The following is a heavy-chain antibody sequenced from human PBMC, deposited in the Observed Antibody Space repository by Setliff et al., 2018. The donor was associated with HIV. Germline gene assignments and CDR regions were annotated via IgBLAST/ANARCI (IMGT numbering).Heavy chain of an antibody. CDR3: ARCIVVVPAARRLDWFDP. D-gene: IGHD2-2*01. J-gene: IGHJ5*02. Sequence: SETLSLTCTVSGGSISSGSYYWTWIRQPAGKGLEWIGQIYTSGSTNYNPSLKSRVIISVDTSKNQFSLRLSSVTAAYTAVYSCARCIVVVPAARRLDWFDPWGQGTLVTVSS. CDR1: GGSISSGSYY. V-gene: IGHV4-61*09. CDR2: IYTSGST.